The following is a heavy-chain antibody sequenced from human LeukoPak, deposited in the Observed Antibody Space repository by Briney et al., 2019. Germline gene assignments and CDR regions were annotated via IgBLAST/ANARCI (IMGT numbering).Heavy chain of an antibody. CDR3: AREADTAMVKGTYYFDY. CDR2: IKQDGSEK. J-gene: IGHJ4*02. CDR1: GFTFSSYW. Sequence: GGSLRLPCAASGFTFSSYWMSWVRQAPGKGLEWVANIKQDGSEKYYVDSVKGRFTISRDNAKNSLYLQMNSLRAEDTAVYYCAREADTAMVKGTYYFDYWGQGTLVTVSS. D-gene: IGHD5-18*01. V-gene: IGHV3-7*03.